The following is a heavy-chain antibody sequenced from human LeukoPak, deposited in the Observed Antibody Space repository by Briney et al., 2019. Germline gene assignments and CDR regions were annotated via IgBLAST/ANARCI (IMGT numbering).Heavy chain of an antibody. V-gene: IGHV1-18*01. CDR2: ISAYNGNT. Sequence: ASVKVSCKASGYTFTSYAMNWVRQAPGQGLEWMGWISAYNGNTNYAQKLQGRVTMTTDTSTSTAYMELRSLRSDDTAVYYCARVSYHYDILTGYHNWFDPWGQGTLVTVSS. CDR3: ARVSYHYDILTGYHNWFDP. D-gene: IGHD3-9*01. J-gene: IGHJ5*02. CDR1: GYTFTSYA.